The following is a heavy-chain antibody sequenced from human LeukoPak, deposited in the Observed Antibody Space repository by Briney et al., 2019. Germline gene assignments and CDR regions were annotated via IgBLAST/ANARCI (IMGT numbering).Heavy chain of an antibody. CDR1: GFTFSSYW. V-gene: IGHV3-74*01. CDR3: ARESGIAAALDL. J-gene: IGHJ5*02. Sequence: GGSLRLSCAASGFTFSSYWMHWVRQAPGKGLAWVSRINTDGSSTSYADSVKGRFTISRDNAKNTLYLQMNSLRAEDTAVYYCARESGIAAALDLWGQGTLVTVSS. CDR2: INTDGSST. D-gene: IGHD6-13*01.